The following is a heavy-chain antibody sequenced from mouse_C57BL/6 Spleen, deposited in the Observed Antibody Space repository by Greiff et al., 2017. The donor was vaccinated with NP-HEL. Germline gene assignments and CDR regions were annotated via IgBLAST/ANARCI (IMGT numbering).Heavy chain of an antibody. Sequence: EVQLQQSGAELVKPAASLKLSCTASGYNIKDIYIHWVKQRPEKGLERIRRTDPANGNTKYDPKFQGKATITADTYSNTAYLQLSSLTSEDTAVYYSRISTINAWGQGTTLTVSS. J-gene: IGHJ2*01. CDR3: RISTINA. CDR1: GYNIKDIY. CDR2: TDPANGNT. D-gene: IGHD5-2*01. V-gene: IGHV14-3*02.